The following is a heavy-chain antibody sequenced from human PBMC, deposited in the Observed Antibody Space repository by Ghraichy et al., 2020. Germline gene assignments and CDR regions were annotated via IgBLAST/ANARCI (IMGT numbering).Heavy chain of an antibody. J-gene: IGHJ4*02. CDR1: GFSFSSYA. CDR3: AKGGLGRRPGLDY. CDR2: ISGGDGIT. V-gene: IGHV3-23*01. Sequence: GGSLRLSCGASGFSFSSYAMTWARQAPGKGLEYVSSISGGDGITSYSDSVKGRFTISRHNAKNTLYLQLNSLGAEVSAVFYCAKGGLGRRPGLDYWGQGTLVTVSS.